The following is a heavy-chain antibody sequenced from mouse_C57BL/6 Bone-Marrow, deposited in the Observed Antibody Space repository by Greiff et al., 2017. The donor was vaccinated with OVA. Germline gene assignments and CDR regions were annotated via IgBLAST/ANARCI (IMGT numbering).Heavy chain of an antibody. D-gene: IGHD2-5*01. CDR2: IDPETGGT. J-gene: IGHJ3*01. V-gene: IGHV1-15*01. CDR3: TSPYDSNYAFAY. Sequence: SGAELVRPGASVTLSCKASGYTFTDYEMHWVKQTPVHGLEWIGAIDPETGGTAYNQKFKGKAILTADKSSSTAYMELRSLTSEDSAVYYCTSPYDSNYAFAYWGQGTLVTVSA. CDR1: GYTFTDYE.